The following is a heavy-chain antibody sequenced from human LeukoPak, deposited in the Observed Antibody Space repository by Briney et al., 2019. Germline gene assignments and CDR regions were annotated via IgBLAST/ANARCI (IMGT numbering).Heavy chain of an antibody. CDR2: ISSTSSYI. Sequence: GGSLRLSCAASGFIFSSHSINWVRQAPGKGLEWVSSISSTSSYIYYADSVKGRFTISRDNAKSSPYLQMNSLRVEDTALYYCVRGSLGIYWYFDLWGRGTLVTVSS. D-gene: IGHD7-27*01. CDR3: VRGSLGIYWYFDL. CDR1: GFIFSSHS. J-gene: IGHJ2*01. V-gene: IGHV3-21*01.